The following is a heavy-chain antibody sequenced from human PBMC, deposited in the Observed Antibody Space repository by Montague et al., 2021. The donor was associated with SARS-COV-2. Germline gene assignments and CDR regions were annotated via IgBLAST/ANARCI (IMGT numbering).Heavy chain of an antibody. CDR3: ARDFVAAVPDKFDS. V-gene: IGHV4/OR15-8*02. Sequence: SETLSLTCAVSGGFISSGNWWSWVRQPPGKGLEWIGEIFHSGAASYNPSRKSRLTISMDKSKNEFSLKLNSVTAADTALYYCARDFVAAVPDKFDSWGQGVLVTVSS. CDR1: GGFISSGNW. D-gene: IGHD6-13*01. CDR2: IFHSGAA. J-gene: IGHJ4*02.